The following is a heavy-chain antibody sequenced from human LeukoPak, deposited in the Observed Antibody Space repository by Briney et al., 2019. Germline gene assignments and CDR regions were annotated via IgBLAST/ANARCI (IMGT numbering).Heavy chain of an antibody. CDR2: ISYDGTDK. V-gene: IGHV3-30*04. J-gene: IGHJ4*02. Sequence: GGSLRLSCVASGFTFTTFPMHWVRQPPGKGLDWVAVISYDGTDKYYADSVKGRFTISRDNSKSTLYLQMDSLRAEDTAVYYCASPNSMAGTHYFHYWGQGTLVTVSS. CDR3: ASPNSMAGTHYFHY. CDR1: GFTFTTFP. D-gene: IGHD6-19*01.